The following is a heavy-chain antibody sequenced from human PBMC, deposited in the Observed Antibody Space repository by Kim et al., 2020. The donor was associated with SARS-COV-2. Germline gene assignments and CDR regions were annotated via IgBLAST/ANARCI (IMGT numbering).Heavy chain of an antibody. CDR3: TRNLSS. Sequence: GGSLRLSCAASGFTFSDSAIHWVRQASGKGLEWVGRIRSKAKNYATEYAVSVKGRFTISRAESENTAFLQMSSLKTEDTAVYYCTRNLSSWGQGTLVTVSS. J-gene: IGHJ5*02. CDR2: IRSKAKNYAT. CDR1: GFTFSDSA. V-gene: IGHV3-73*01.